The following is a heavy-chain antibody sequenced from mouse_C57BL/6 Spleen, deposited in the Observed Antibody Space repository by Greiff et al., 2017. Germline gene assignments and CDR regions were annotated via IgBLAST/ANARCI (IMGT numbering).Heavy chain of an antibody. CDR1: GYTFTSYW. Sequence: VQLQQPGAELVKPGASVKLSCKASGYTFTSYWMHWVKQRPGRGLEWIGRLDPNSGGTTYNEKFKSKATLTVDKPSSTAYMQLSSLTSEDSAVYYCARGGGLWSYYFDYWGQGTTLTVSS. CDR3: ARGGGLWSYYFDY. J-gene: IGHJ2*01. CDR2: LDPNSGGT. D-gene: IGHD1-1*02. V-gene: IGHV1-72*01.